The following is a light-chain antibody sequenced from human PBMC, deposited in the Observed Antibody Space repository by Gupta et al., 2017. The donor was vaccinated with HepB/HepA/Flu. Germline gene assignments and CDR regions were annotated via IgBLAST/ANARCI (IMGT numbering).Light chain of an antibody. Sequence: DIQMTSLPSSMYALKRARVTIACRASQSISRYLRWYQQKPGKAPNLLIYEASNVQSGVPSRFIGSGSGTDFTLTISIRQPEDFATYYCHQSDSNPLTFGQGTKVE. J-gene: IGKJ1*01. V-gene: IGKV1-39*01. CDR2: EAS. CDR3: HQSDSNPLT. CDR1: QSISRY.